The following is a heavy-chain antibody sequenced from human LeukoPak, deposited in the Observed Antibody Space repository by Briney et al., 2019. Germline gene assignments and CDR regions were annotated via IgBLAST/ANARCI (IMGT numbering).Heavy chain of an antibody. V-gene: IGHV3-23*01. Sequence: GGSLSLSCAASGFTFSNYAMTWVRQAPGKGLEWVSTISDGGAATYYADSVKGRFTISRDNSKNTLSLQMNSLRAEDTAVYYCAKALNVLVPSTSRWFDPWGQGTLVTVSS. CDR3: AKALNVLVPSTSRWFDP. CDR1: GFTFSNYA. CDR2: ISDGGAAT. D-gene: IGHD2-2*01. J-gene: IGHJ5*02.